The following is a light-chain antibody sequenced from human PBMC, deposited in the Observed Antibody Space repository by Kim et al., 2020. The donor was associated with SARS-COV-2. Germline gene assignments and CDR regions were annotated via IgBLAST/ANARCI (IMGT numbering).Light chain of an antibody. Sequence: DIVMTQSPDSLAVFLGERVTINCKSSQSVLYSSNNKNYLAWYQQKPGQPPKLLIYWASTRESGVPDRFSGSGSGTDFTLTISSLQAEDVAVYYCQQYYSTPITFGQGTRLEIK. V-gene: IGKV4-1*01. CDR2: WAS. CDR3: QQYYSTPIT. CDR1: QSVLYSSNNKNY. J-gene: IGKJ5*01.